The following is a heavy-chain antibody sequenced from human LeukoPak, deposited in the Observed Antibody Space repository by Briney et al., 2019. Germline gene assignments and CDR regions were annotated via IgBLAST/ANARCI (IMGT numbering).Heavy chain of an antibody. CDR2: ISGSGGST. V-gene: IGHV3-23*01. CDR3: AKGTEPFNIVVVPAATLFDY. D-gene: IGHD2-2*01. J-gene: IGHJ4*02. Sequence: PGGSLRLSCAASGFTFSSYAMSWVRQAPGQGLEWVSAISGSGGSTYYADCVKGRFTISRDNSKNTLYLQMNSLRAEDTAVYYCAKGTEPFNIVVVPAATLFDYWGQGTLVTVSS. CDR1: GFTFSSYA.